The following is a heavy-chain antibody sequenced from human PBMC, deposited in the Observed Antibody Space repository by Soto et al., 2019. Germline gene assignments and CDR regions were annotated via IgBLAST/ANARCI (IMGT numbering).Heavy chain of an antibody. V-gene: IGHV3-7*03. Sequence: VGSLRLSCAASGFTFSSYWMSWVRQAPGKGLEWVANIKQDGSEKYYVDSVKGRFTISRDNAKNSLYLQMNRLRAEDTAVYYCARDGRGFYDFWTRASNAFDIWGQGTMVTVSS. CDR3: ARDGRGFYDFWTRASNAFDI. D-gene: IGHD3-3*01. J-gene: IGHJ3*02. CDR1: GFTFSSYW. CDR2: IKQDGSEK.